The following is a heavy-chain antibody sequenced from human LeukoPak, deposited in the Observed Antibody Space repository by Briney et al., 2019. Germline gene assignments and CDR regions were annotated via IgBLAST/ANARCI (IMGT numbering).Heavy chain of an antibody. V-gene: IGHV4-61*02. D-gene: IGHD2-2*01. Sequence: SETLSLTCTVSGGSISSGSYYWSWIRQPAGKGLEWIGRIYTCGSTNYNPSLKSRVSISVDTSKNQFSLKLSSVTAADTAVYYCARVGVPAAYNWFDPWGQGTLVTVSS. CDR3: ARVGVPAAYNWFDP. J-gene: IGHJ5*02. CDR1: GGSISSGSYY. CDR2: IYTCGST.